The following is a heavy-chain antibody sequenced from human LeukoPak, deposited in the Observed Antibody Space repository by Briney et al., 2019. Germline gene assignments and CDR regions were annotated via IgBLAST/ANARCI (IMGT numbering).Heavy chain of an antibody. CDR2: IYTSGST. CDR3: ARVGNDVLDY. V-gene: IGHV4-61*02. CDR1: GGSISSGSYY. Sequence: SETLSLTCTVSGGSISSGSYYWSWIRQPAGKGLEWIGRIYTSGSTNYNPSLKSRVTISVDTSKNQFSLKLSSVTAADTAVYYCARVGNDVLDYWGQGTLVTVSS. J-gene: IGHJ4*02. D-gene: IGHD6-6*01.